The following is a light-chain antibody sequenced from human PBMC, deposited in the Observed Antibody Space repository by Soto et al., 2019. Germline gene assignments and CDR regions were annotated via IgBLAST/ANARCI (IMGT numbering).Light chain of an antibody. CDR3: QQYNNWGT. Sequence: IAITQSPATLSVSPGDRATLSCRASQSLSTNLAWYQQKPGQAPRLLIYGAFTRASGIPARFSGSGSGTEFTLSISSLQSEDFAVYYCQQYNNWGTFGQGTRV. J-gene: IGKJ1*01. CDR1: QSLSTN. V-gene: IGKV3-15*01. CDR2: GAF.